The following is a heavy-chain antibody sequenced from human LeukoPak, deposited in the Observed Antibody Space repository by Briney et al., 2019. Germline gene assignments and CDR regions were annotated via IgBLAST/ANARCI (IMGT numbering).Heavy chain of an antibody. CDR1: GYTFTSYD. Sequence: GASVKVSCKASGYTFTSYDINWVRQATGQGLEWMGWMNPNSGNTGYAQKFQGRVTMTRNTSISTAYMELSSLRSEDTAVYYCARKAAPYYYYYYMDVRGKGTTVTVSS. D-gene: IGHD6-6*01. V-gene: IGHV1-8*01. CDR2: MNPNSGNT. CDR3: ARKAAPYYYYYYMDV. J-gene: IGHJ6*03.